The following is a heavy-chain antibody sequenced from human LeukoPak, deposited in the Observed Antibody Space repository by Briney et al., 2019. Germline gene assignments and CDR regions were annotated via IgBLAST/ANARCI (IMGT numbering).Heavy chain of an antibody. CDR2: INHSGST. J-gene: IGHJ6*02. Sequence: SETLSLTCAVYGGSFSGYYWSWIRQPPGKGLEWIGEINHSGSTNYNSSLKSRVTISVDTSKNQFSLKLSSVTAADTAVYYCAREDPSYGMDVWGQGTTVTVSS. CDR1: GGSFSGYY. V-gene: IGHV4-34*01. CDR3: AREDPSYGMDV.